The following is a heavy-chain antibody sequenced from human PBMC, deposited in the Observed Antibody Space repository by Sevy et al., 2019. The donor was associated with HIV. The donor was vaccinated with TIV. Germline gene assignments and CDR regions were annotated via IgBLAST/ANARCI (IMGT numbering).Heavy chain of an antibody. D-gene: IGHD2-8*01. CDR3: ARGPQYHGVSNFDY. CDR1: GYTFTGYY. J-gene: IGHJ4*02. Sequence: ASVKVSCKASGYTFTGYYMHWVRQAPGQGLEWMGRINPNSGGTNYAQKFQGRVTMTRDTSISTAYMELSSLRSDDTAVYYCARGPQYHGVSNFDYWGQGTLVTVSS. V-gene: IGHV1-2*06. CDR2: INPNSGGT.